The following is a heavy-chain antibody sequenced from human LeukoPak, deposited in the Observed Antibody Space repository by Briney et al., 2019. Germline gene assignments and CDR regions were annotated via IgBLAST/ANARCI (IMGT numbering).Heavy chain of an antibody. Sequence: AGGFLRLSCSASGFTFTAYSMYWVRQAPGKGLEYVSGITNNADTTYYADSVKGRFTISRDNSKNTLYLQTSSLRAEDTAVYSCVKGWVRGVLNYWGQGTLVTVSS. CDR2: ITNNADTT. J-gene: IGHJ4*02. D-gene: IGHD3-10*01. CDR1: GFTFTAYS. V-gene: IGHV3-64D*06. CDR3: VKGWVRGVLNY.